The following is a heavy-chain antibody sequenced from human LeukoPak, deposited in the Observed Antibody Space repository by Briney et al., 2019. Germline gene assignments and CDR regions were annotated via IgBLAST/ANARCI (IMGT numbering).Heavy chain of an antibody. D-gene: IGHD3-10*01. CDR3: ARDPHGGSGGPYDAYI. V-gene: IGHV3-74*01. CDR2: IKSDGSSA. CDR1: GFSFSSSW. Sequence: GGSLRLPCAASGFSFSSSWMHWVRQAPGKGLVWISRIKSDGSSASYADSVKGRFTISRDNAKNTLYLQMNSLRAEDTAVYYCARDPHGGSGGPYDAYIWGQGTMVTVSS. J-gene: IGHJ3*02.